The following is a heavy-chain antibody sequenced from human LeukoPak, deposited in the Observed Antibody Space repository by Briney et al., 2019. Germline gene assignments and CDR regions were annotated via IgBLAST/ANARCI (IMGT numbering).Heavy chain of an antibody. V-gene: IGHV3-23*01. D-gene: IGHD1-1*01. J-gene: IGHJ4*02. CDR3: AKSRPGDRYVNLYH. Sequence: GGSLILSCAVSGLTLKSHSMGRVRQAPGKGLEWVSGISGRDDSTYYTDSVKGRFTISRDNSKKTLYLQMNSLRAEDTAVYYRAKSRPGDRYVNLYHWRRGTLVTVSS. CDR2: ISGRDDST. CDR1: GLTLKSHS.